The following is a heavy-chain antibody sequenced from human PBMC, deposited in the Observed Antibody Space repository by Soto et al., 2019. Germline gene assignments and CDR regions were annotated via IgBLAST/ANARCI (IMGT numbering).Heavy chain of an antibody. CDR1: GYIFTGYY. CDR2: INPNSGGT. Sequence: ASVKVSCKASGYIFTGYYMHWVRQAPGQGPEWMGWINPNSGGTKYVQKFQGRVTVTRDTSISIVYMELSRLRSDDTAVYYCARQQDRGIAGAGFDYWGQGALVT. CDR3: ARQQDRGIAGAGFDY. J-gene: IGHJ4*02. V-gene: IGHV1-2*02. D-gene: IGHD6-13*01.